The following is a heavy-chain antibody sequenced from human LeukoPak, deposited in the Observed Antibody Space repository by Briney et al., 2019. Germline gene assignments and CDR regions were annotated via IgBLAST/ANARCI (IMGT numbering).Heavy chain of an antibody. J-gene: IGHJ6*03. CDR2: INSDGSST. V-gene: IGHV3-74*01. D-gene: IGHD2-8*01. CDR3: AKSLMKGRSAYYYYMDV. Sequence: PGGSLRLSCAASGFTFSSYWMHWVRQAPGKGLVWVSRINSDGSSTSYADSVKGRFTISRDNSKNTLYLQMNSLRAEDTAVYYCAKSLMKGRSAYYYYMDVWGKGTTVTVSS. CDR1: GFTFSSYW.